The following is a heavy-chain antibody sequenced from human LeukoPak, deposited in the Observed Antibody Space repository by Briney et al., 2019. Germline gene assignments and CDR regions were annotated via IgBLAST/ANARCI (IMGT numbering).Heavy chain of an antibody. CDR3: ARQPRGDLYYYDSSATNGYWAFDI. CDR1: GGSISSHY. CDR2: IYYSGST. V-gene: IGHV4-59*11. Sequence: SETLSLTCTVSGGSISSHYWSWIRQPPGKGLEWIGYIYYSGSTNHNPSLKSRVTISVDTSKNQFSLKLSSVTAAGTAVYYCARQPRGDLYYYDSSATNGYWAFDIWGQGTTVTVSS. D-gene: IGHD3-22*01. J-gene: IGHJ3*02.